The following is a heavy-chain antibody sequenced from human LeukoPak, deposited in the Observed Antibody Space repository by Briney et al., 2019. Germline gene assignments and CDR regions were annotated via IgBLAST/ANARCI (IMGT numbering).Heavy chain of an antibody. J-gene: IGHJ4*02. CDR3: ARRRDPWELLL. CDR1: GGSISSSSYY. V-gene: IGHV4-39*07. CDR2: IYHSGST. Sequence: SETLSLTCTVSGGSISSSSYYWGWIRQPPGKGLEWIGSIYHSGSTYYNPSLKNRVTISVDTSKNQFSLKLSSVTAADTAVYYCARRRDPWELLLWGQGTLVTVSS. D-gene: IGHD1-26*01.